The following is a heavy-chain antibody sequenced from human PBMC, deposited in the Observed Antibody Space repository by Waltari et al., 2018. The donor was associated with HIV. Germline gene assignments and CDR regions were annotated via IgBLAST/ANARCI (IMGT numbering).Heavy chain of an antibody. V-gene: IGHV3-30*03. CDR1: GFIFEKYG. D-gene: IGHD2-21*02. CDR2: IAFDGGNK. CDR3: ARGPPVTLDF. J-gene: IGHJ6*02. Sequence: QVQMVESGGGVVQPGRSLRLSCTASGFIFEKYGIHWVRQAPGKGLQWVTVIAFDGGNKKYAESVKGRFTISRDNSNNTVYLQMNSLRIDDSGVYYCARGPPVTLDFWGRGTTVTVS.